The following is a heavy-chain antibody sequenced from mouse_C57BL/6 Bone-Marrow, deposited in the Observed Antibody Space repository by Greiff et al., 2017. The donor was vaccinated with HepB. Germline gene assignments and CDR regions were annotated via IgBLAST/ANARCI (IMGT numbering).Heavy chain of an antibody. V-gene: IGHV14-3*01. CDR1: GFNIKNTY. CDR3: ATYYDYDLYYAMDY. J-gene: IGHJ4*01. Sequence: VQLQQSVAELVRPGASVKLSCTASGFNIKNTYMHWVKQRPEQGLEWIGRIDPANGNTKYSPKFQGKATITADTSSNTAYLQLSSLTSEDTAIYYWATYYDYDLYYAMDYWGQGTSVTVSS. D-gene: IGHD2-4*01. CDR2: IDPANGNT.